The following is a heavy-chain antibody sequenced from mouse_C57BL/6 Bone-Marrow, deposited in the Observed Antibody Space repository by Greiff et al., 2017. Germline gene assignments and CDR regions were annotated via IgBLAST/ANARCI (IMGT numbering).Heavy chain of an antibody. CDR1: GFTFSDFY. CDR3: ARGWALYYAMDY. J-gene: IGHJ4*01. CDR2: SRNKANDYTT. V-gene: IGHV7-1*01. D-gene: IGHD2-3*01. Sequence: EVKVVESGGGLVQSGRSLRLSCATSGFTFSDFYMEWVRQAPGKGLEWIAASRNKANDYTTEYSASVKGRFIVSRDTSQSILYLQMNALRAEDTAIYYCARGWALYYAMDYWGQGTSVTVSS.